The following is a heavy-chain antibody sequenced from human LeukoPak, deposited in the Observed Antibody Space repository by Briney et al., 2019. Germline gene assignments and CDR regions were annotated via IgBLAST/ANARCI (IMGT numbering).Heavy chain of an antibody. CDR1: GGSISSYY. CDR3: ARDGGYSGSYYPH. D-gene: IGHD1-26*01. Sequence: SETLSLTCTLSGGSISSYYWSWIREPPGKGLEWIGYIYYSGSTNYNPSLKSRVTISVDTSKNQFYLKLSSVTAADTAVYYCARDGGYSGSYYPHWGQGTLVTVSS. J-gene: IGHJ4*02. V-gene: IGHV4-59*01. CDR2: IYYSGST.